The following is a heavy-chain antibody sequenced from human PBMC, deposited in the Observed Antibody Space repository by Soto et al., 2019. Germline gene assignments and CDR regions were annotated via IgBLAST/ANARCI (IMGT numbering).Heavy chain of an antibody. J-gene: IGHJ4*02. D-gene: IGHD4-4*01. CDR3: ARDSIQCSNYVYYWAS. CDR1: GGSISSYY. V-gene: IGHV4-59*01. Sequence: SETLSLTCTVSGGSISSYYWSWIRQPPGKGLEWIGYIYYSGSTNYNPSLKSRVTISVDTSKNQFSLKLSSVTAADTAVYYCARDSIQCSNYVYYWASWGERALVAVSS. CDR2: IYYSGST.